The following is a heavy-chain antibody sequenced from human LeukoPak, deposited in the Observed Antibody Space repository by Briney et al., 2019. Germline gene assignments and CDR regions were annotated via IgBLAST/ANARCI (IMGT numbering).Heavy chain of an antibody. CDR1: DGSISSSTSY. V-gene: IGHV4-39*01. D-gene: IGHD6-19*01. CDR2: MYYSGIT. Sequence: SETLSLTCTVSDGSISSSTSYWCWIRQSPVKGLEWIGSMYYSGITYYNPSLRSRVTMSVDTSKNQFSLRLSSVTAADTAVYYCARYPKSYSSGWTAFDIWGQGTMVTVSS. J-gene: IGHJ3*02. CDR3: ARYPKSYSSGWTAFDI.